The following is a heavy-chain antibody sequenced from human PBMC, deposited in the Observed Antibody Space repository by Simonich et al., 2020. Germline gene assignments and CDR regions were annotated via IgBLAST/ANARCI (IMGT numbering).Heavy chain of an antibody. Sequence: QVQLVQSGAEVKKPWASVKVSCKASGYTFTGYYMHWGRQAPGKGLKWMGWINPNRGGPTYAQKFQGRVTMTRDTSISTAYMELSRLRSDDTAVYYCARGPRPLYWGREAFDICGQGTMVTVSS. D-gene: IGHD7-27*01. V-gene: IGHV1-2*02. CDR1: GYTFTGYY. CDR3: ARGPRPLYWGREAFDI. J-gene: IGHJ3*02. CDR2: INPNRGGP.